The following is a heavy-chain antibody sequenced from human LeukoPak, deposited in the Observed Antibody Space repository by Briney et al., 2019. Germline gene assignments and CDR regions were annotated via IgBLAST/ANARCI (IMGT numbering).Heavy chain of an antibody. V-gene: IGHV3-30-3*01. CDR2: VSQDGSEK. Sequence: GGSLRLSCAASGFTFSTYPMHWVRQGPAKGLEWVAVVSQDGSEKHYADPVKGRFTISRDNSRSTLFLQMNSLRAEDTAVYYCAKDVRNYDFWSGYPNWFDPWGQGTLVTVSS. CDR3: AKDVRNYDFWSGYPNWFDP. D-gene: IGHD3-3*01. J-gene: IGHJ5*02. CDR1: GFTFSTYP.